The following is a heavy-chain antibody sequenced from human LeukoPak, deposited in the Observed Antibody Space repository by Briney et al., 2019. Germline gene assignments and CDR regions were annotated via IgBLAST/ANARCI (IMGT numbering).Heavy chain of an antibody. J-gene: IGHJ6*03. CDR2: ISGSGGST. V-gene: IGHV3-23*01. CDR3: ARDTGFCSGGNCYLGYYQYYMDV. CDR1: RFTFSNSA. Sequence: PGGSLRLSCAASRFTFSNSAMNWVRQAPGKGLEWVSAISGSGGSTYYADSVKGRFTISRDNVKNSLYLQMHSLRAEDTAVYYCARDTGFCSGGNCYLGYYQYYMDVWGKGTTVTISS. D-gene: IGHD2-15*01.